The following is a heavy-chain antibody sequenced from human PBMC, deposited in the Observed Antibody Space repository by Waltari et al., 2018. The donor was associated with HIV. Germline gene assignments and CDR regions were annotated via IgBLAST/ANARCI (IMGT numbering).Heavy chain of an antibody. CDR1: VFTFSTYV. V-gene: IGHV3-30*16. CDR3: AREFYYDSTGYNSGFDY. J-gene: IGHJ4*02. D-gene: IGHD3-22*01. Sequence: QVHLVESGGGVVKPGRSLRLSCAASVFTFSTYVIPWARQAPGKGLEWVADISYDGSDKYHADSVKGRFTISIDNSRNTLYLQMNSLRPEDTAVYFCAREFYYDSTGYNSGFDYWGQGTLVTVSS. CDR2: ISYDGSDK.